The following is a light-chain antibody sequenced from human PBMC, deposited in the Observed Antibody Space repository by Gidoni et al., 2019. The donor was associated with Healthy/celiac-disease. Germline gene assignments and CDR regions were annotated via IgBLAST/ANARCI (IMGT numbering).Light chain of an antibody. Sequence: DIHMSPSPSSLSASVGDRVTITCRASQGISNYLAWYQQKPGKVPKLLIYAASTLQSGVPSRFSGSGSGTDFTLTISSLQPEDVATYYCQKYNSAPPLTFGGGTKVEIK. CDR1: QGISNY. V-gene: IGKV1-27*01. CDR2: AAS. J-gene: IGKJ4*01. CDR3: QKYNSAPPLT.